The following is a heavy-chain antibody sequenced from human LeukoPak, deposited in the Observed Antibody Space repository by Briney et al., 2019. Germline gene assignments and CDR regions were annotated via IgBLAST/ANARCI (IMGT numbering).Heavy chain of an antibody. CDR2: IKQDGSEK. CDR3: AREGAAGTVEGVDY. D-gene: IGHD6-13*01. V-gene: IGHV3-7*01. Sequence: PGGSLRLSCAASGFTFSSYWMSWVRQAPGKGLEWVANIKQDGSEKYYVDSVKGRFTISRDNAKNSLYLQMNSLRAEDTAVYYCAREGAAGTVEGVDYWGQGTLVTVSS. CDR1: GFTFSSYW. J-gene: IGHJ4*02.